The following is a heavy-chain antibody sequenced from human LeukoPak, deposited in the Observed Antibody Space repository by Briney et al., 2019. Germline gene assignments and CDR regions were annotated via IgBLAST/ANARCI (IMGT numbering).Heavy chain of an antibody. D-gene: IGHD3-3*01. CDR2: FDPEDGET. CDR1: GYTFTSYG. CDR3: ATGMMSGYYP. Sequence: GASVKVSCKASGYTFTSYGISWVRQAPGQGLEWMGGFDPEDGETIYAQKFQGRVTMTEDTSTDTAYMELSSLRSEDTAVYYCATGMMSGYYPWGQGTLVTVSS. J-gene: IGHJ5*02. V-gene: IGHV1-24*01.